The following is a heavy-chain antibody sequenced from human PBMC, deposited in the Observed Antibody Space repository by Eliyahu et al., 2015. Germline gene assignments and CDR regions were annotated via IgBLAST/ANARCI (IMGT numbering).Heavy chain of an antibody. Sequence: QVQLVESGGGVVQPGRSLRLSCAASGFXFSSYGIHWVRQAPGKGLEWVAAMSYDGSNKHYTDSVKGRFTISRDNSKNTLYLEMNTLRAEDTAVYYCAKGDGQNFDYLLKSWGQGTLVTVSS. V-gene: IGHV3-30*18. CDR2: MSYDGSNK. D-gene: IGHD3-9*01. J-gene: IGHJ5*02. CDR3: AKGDGQNFDYLLKS. CDR1: GFXFSSYG.